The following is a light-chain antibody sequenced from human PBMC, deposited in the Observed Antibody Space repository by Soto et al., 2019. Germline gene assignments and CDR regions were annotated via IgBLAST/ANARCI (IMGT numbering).Light chain of an antibody. V-gene: IGKV3-11*01. Sequence: EIVLTQSPASLSLSPGERATLSCRASQSVDSYLVWYQQKPGQAPRLLIFDASNRATGIPARFSGSGSGTDFTLTINSLEPDDFAVYYCQQRDSWPITFGQGTRLEIK. CDR1: QSVDSY. J-gene: IGKJ5*01. CDR3: QQRDSWPIT. CDR2: DAS.